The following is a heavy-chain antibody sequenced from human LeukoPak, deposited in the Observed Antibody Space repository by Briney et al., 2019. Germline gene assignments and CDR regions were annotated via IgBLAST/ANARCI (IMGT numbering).Heavy chain of an antibody. CDR2: INPNSGGT. CDR3: ARATVIVATIRIPRGEGGLFDY. D-gene: IGHD5-12*01. V-gene: IGHV1-2*02. Sequence: GASVKVSCKASGYTFTGYYIHWVRQAPGQGLEWLGWINPNSGGTDYAQKFQGRVTMTRDTSISTVYMELNRLRSDDTAVYYCARATVIVATIRIPRGEGGLFDYWGQGALVTVSS. CDR1: GYTFTGYY. J-gene: IGHJ4*02.